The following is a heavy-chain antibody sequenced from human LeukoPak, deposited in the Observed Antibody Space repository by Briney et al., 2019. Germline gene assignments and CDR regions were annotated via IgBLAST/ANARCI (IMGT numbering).Heavy chain of an antibody. CDR3: ARDAFLSGSLSPIDY. V-gene: IGHV1-46*01. CDR2: INTSGGST. J-gene: IGHJ4*02. D-gene: IGHD5-12*01. CDR1: GYIFTKYY. Sequence: ASVKVSCKASGYIFTKYYMHWVRQAPGQGLEWMGIINTSGGSTSSAQKFQGRVTMTRDTSTSTVYMELSSLRSEDTALYYCARDAFLSGSLSPIDYWGQGTLVTVSS.